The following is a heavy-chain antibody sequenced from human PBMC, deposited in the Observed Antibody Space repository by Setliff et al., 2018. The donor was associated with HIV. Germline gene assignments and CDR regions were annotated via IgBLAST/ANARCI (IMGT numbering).Heavy chain of an antibody. J-gene: IGHJ4*02. CDR1: GYTFSSYG. CDR3: ARDPRYTSVWFRNGGVDF. CDR2: VSNEGDT. D-gene: IGHD6-19*01. Sequence: GASVTVSCKASGYTFSSYGISWVRQAPGQGLEWVGWVSNEGDTNYAQKYQDRVTLTTDTTTTTAYMELRGLRSDDTAVYYCARDPRYTSVWFRNGGVDFWGQGTLVTVSS. V-gene: IGHV1-18*01.